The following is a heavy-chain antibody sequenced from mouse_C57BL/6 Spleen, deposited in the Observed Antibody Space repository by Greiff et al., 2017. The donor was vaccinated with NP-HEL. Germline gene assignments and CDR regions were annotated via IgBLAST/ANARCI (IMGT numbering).Heavy chain of an antibody. CDR1: GYSITSGYY. D-gene: IGHD1-1*01. CDR2: ISYDGSN. V-gene: IGHV3-6*01. CDR3: ASGSYWYFDV. J-gene: IGHJ1*03. Sequence: VQLKESGPGLVKPSQSLSLTCSVTGYSITSGYYWNWIRQFPGNKLEWMGYISYDGSNNYNPSLKNRISITRDTSKNLFFLKLNSVTTEDTATYYCASGSYWYFDVWGTGTTVTVSS.